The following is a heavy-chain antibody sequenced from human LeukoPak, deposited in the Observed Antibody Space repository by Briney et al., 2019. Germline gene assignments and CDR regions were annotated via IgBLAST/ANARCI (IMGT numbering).Heavy chain of an antibody. J-gene: IGHJ6*02. CDR2: ISGSGGST. CDR3: AKDWFGENHYYYGMDV. Sequence: PGGSLRLSCAASGFTFSSYAMSWVRQAPGKGLEWVSAISGSGGSTYYADSVKGRFTISRDNSKNTLYLQMNSLRAEDTAVYYCAKDWFGENHYYYGMDVWGQGTTVTVSS. CDR1: GFTFSSYA. V-gene: IGHV3-23*01. D-gene: IGHD3-10*01.